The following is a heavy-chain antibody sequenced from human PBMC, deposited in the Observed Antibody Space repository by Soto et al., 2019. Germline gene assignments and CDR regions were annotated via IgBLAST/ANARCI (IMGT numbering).Heavy chain of an antibody. CDR1: GFSFSTYA. V-gene: IGHV3-23*01. D-gene: IGHD3-22*01. CDR2: ISYGGGTT. Sequence: GGSLRLSCAASGFSFSTYAMSWVRQAPGKGLEWVSAISYGGGTTYYADSVKGRFTISRDNSKNTLYLQMNSLRAEDTAVYYCAKNPGYYYDSTGYHFDYWGQGTLVTVSS. J-gene: IGHJ4*02. CDR3: AKNPGYYYDSTGYHFDY.